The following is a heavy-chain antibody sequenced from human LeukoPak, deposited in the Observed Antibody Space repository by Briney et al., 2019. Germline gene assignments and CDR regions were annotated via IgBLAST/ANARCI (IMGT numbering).Heavy chain of an antibody. CDR1: GFTFSGSA. J-gene: IGHJ6*02. Sequence: PGGSLGLSCAASGFTFSGSAMHWVRQASGKGLEWVGRIRSKANSYATAYAASVKGRFTISRDDSKNTAYLQMNSLKTEDTAVYYCTSGYCSGGSCHTDYYYGMDVWGQGTTVTVSS. CDR2: IRSKANSYAT. CDR3: TSGYCSGGSCHTDYYYGMDV. D-gene: IGHD2-15*01. V-gene: IGHV3-73*01.